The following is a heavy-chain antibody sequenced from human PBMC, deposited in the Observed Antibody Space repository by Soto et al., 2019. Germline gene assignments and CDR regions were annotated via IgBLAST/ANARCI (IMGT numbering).Heavy chain of an antibody. J-gene: IGHJ4*02. CDR1: RLTFSSYE. CDR3: ASDYRLVIIPSPFDY. D-gene: IGHD3-9*01. CDR2: ISSGAATT. V-gene: IGHV3-48*03. Sequence: GCLRLSCAASRLTFSSYEMNWDRQAPGKGLEWVSYISSGAATTYYADSVKGRFTISRDNAKNSLYLQMNSLRAEDTAVYYCASDYRLVIIPSPFDYWGQGTLVTVSS.